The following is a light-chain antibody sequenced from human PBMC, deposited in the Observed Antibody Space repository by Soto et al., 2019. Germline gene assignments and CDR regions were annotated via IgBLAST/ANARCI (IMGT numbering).Light chain of an antibody. CDR3: QQYNSYRGT. V-gene: IGKV1-5*01. CDR2: DAS. CDR1: QSISSW. J-gene: IGKJ1*01. Sequence: DIQMTQSPSTLSASVGDRVTITCRASQSISSWLAWYQQKPGKAPKLLIYDASSLESGVPSRFSGSGSGTEFTLTISSLQPDDFATYYCQQYNSYRGTFGQGTGGYQ.